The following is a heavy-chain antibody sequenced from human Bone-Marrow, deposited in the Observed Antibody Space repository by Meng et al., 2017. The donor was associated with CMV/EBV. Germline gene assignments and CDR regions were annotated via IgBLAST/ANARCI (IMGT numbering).Heavy chain of an antibody. D-gene: IGHD3-10*01. V-gene: IGHV4-38-2*02. CDR2: IYHSGST. Sequence: SETLSLTCTVSGYSISSGYYWGWIRQPPGKGLEWIGSIYHSGSTYYNPSLKSRVTISVDTSKNQFSLKLSSVTAADTAVYYCARTELPGWFDPWGQGTLVTVSS. CDR3: ARTELPGWFDP. CDR1: GYSISSGYY. J-gene: IGHJ5*02.